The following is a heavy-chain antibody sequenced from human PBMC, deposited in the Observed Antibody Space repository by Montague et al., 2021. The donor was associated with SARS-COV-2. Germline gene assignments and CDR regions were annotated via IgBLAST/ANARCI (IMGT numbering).Heavy chain of an antibody. CDR3: VRRGRPPLGWFDP. CDR1: GGSIISDDYY. Sequence: TLSLTCNVSGGSIISDDYYWNWIRQPPGKGLEWIGYIFYSGTTYYNPSLRGRVTISVDTPRNQFSLKLGAVTAADTAVHYCVRRGRPPLGWFDPWGQGTLVTVSS. J-gene: IGHJ5*02. V-gene: IGHV4-30-4*01. CDR2: IFYSGTT.